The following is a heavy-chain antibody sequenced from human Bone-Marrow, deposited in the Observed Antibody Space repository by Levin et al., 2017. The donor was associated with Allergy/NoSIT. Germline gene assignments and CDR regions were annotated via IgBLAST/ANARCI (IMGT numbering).Heavy chain of an antibody. CDR3: ARCNYAGSCNIIRGFDY. CDR2: IYHTGDT. CDR1: GGSISGSRYH. J-gene: IGHJ4*02. Sequence: GSLRLSCTVSGGSISGSRYHWGWIRQPPGKGLEWIAVIYHTGDTYYNPSLKSRVTLSVDVSKNQFSLRLTPVTAADTAVYYCARCNYAGSCNIIRGFDYWGQGTLVTVSS. V-gene: IGHV4-39*07. D-gene: IGHD2/OR15-2a*01.